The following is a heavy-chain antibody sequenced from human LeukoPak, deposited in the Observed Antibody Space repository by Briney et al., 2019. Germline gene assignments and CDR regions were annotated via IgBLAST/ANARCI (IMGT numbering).Heavy chain of an antibody. CDR2: IYTSGST. Sequence: SETLSLTCTVAGGSISSGSYYWSWIRQPAGKGLEWIGRIYTSGSTNYNPSLKSRVTISVDTSKNQFSLKLSSVTAADTAVYYCASQVRFLEWLPLVGAFDIWGQGTMVTVSS. D-gene: IGHD3-3*01. J-gene: IGHJ3*02. CDR1: GGSISSGSYY. V-gene: IGHV4-61*02. CDR3: ASQVRFLEWLPLVGAFDI.